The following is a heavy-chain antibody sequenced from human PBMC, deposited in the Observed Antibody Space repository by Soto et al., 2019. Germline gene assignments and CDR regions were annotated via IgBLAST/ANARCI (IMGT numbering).Heavy chain of an antibody. D-gene: IGHD1-26*01. Sequence: GGSLSLSCAASGFPFSSYWMHWVRQAPGKGLVWVSRINSDGSSTSYADSVKGRFTISRDNAKNTLYLQMNSLRAEDTAVYYCAISSLDSGSYYTLDYWGQGTLVTVSS. CDR1: GFPFSSYW. CDR2: INSDGSST. V-gene: IGHV3-74*01. CDR3: AISSLDSGSYYTLDY. J-gene: IGHJ4*02.